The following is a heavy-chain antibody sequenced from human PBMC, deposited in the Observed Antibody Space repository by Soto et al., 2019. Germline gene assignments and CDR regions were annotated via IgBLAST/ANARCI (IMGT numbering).Heavy chain of an antibody. V-gene: IGHV4-34*01. CDR3: ARVGGLYCSSASCAGAGRFEP. Sequence: QVQLQQWGAGLLKPSETLSLTCAVYGGSLSGYYWSWIRQSPGKGLEWIGEINHSGITNYNPSHKTRLTFTVEASKTQFSLNVSSVTAADATVHYCARVGGLYCSSASCAGAGRFEPWGQGELVTVS. D-gene: IGHD2-2*01. CDR1: GGSLSGYY. CDR2: INHSGIT. J-gene: IGHJ5*02.